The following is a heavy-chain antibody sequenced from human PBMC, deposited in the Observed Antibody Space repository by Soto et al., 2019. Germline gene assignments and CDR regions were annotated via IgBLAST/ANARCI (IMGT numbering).Heavy chain of an antibody. CDR2: IIPILGIA. CDR1: GGTFSSYT. D-gene: IGHD3-10*01. J-gene: IGHJ5*02. V-gene: IGHV1-69*02. Sequence: QVQLVQSGAEVKKPGSSVKVSCKASGGTFSSYTISWVRQAPGQGLEWMGRIIPILGIANYAQKFQGRVTITADKSTSTAYMELSSLRSEDTAVYYCARSLSMVRGVIGWFDPWGQGTLVTVSS. CDR3: ARSLSMVRGVIGWFDP.